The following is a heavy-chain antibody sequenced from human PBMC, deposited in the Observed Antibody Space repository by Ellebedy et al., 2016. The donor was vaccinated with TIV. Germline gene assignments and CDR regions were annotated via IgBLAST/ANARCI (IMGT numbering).Heavy chain of an antibody. CDR3: AREWILGGRFDY. D-gene: IGHD3-3*01. Sequence: FQGRVTITRDTSANTAYMELSSLRSEDTAVYYCAREWILGGRFDYWGQGTLVTVSS. V-gene: IGHV1-3*01. J-gene: IGHJ4*02.